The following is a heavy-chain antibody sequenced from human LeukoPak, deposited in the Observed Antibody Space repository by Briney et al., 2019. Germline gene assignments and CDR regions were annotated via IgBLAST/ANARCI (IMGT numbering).Heavy chain of an antibody. CDR1: GFTVNSNY. CDR2: IYSGGST. CDR3: ARVGCSGGSCRVFDY. D-gene: IGHD2-15*01. Sequence: GGSQRLSCAASGFTVNSNYMSWVRQAPGKGLEWVSVIYSGGSTYYADSVKGRFTISRDNSKNTLYLQMNSLRAEDTAVYYCARVGCSGGSCRVFDYWGQGTQLTVSS. J-gene: IGHJ4*02. V-gene: IGHV3-53*01.